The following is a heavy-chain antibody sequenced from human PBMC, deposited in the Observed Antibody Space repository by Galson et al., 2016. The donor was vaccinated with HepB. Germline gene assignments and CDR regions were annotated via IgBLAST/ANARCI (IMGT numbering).Heavy chain of an antibody. CDR1: GFNFRDYW. J-gene: IGHJ4*02. V-gene: IGHV3-74*01. CDR3: ARINELDDY. D-gene: IGHD1-1*01. Sequence: SLRLSCADSGFNFRDYWMHWVRQAPGKGLVWVSHISSDGSYTSYADSVQGRFTISRDNAKNMLYLQMNSLRAEDTAVYYCARINELDDYRGQGTLVTVSS. CDR2: ISSDGSYT.